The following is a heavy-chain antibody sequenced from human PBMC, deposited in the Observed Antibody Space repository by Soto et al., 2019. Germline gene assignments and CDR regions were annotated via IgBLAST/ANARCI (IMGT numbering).Heavy chain of an antibody. V-gene: IGHV1-69*12. D-gene: IGHD6-19*01. CDR1: GGTIRTYA. J-gene: IGHJ6*02. CDR3: AKGAVAGTPTSYYYYGMDV. CDR2: IIPIFGTV. Sequence: QVQLLQSGAEVKKPGSSVRVSCEASGGTIRTYAISWVRQAPGQGLEWMGEIIPIFGTVNYAQRFQGRVTITADESTTTVYMDLRSLRSEDTAVYYCAKGAVAGTPTSYYYYGMDVWGQGTTVTVSS.